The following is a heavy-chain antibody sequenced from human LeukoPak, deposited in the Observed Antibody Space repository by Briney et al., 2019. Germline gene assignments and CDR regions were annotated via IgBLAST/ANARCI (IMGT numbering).Heavy chain of an antibody. D-gene: IGHD3-16*01. Sequence: PSETLSLTCAVSGYSISSGYYWGWIRQPPGKGLEWIGSIYHSGSTYYNPSLKSRVTISVDTSKSQFFLKLSSVTAADTAVYYCAGGELDYWGQGTLVTVSS. CDR3: AGGELDY. J-gene: IGHJ4*02. CDR1: GYSISSGYY. V-gene: IGHV4-38-2*01. CDR2: IYHSGST.